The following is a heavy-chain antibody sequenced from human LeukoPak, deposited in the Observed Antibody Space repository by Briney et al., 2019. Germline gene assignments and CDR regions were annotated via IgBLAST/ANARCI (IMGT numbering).Heavy chain of an antibody. Sequence: ASVKLSCKASGYTFTGYYMHWVRQAPGQGLEWMGWINPNSGGTNYAQKFQGRVTMTRDTSTSTAYMELSRLRSDDTAVYYCARGPVGRVLEWLLSLESFDIWGQGTMVTVSS. V-gene: IGHV1-2*02. CDR3: ARGPVGRVLEWLLSLESFDI. D-gene: IGHD3-3*01. CDR1: GYTFTGYY. CDR2: INPNSGGT. J-gene: IGHJ3*02.